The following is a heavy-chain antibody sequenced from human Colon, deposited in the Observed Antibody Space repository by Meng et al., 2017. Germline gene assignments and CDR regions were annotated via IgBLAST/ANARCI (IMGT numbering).Heavy chain of an antibody. J-gene: IGHJ4*02. V-gene: IGHV3-33*01. Sequence: QGRRGGSGGGVVQPGRSLLVSCAASGFAFRTYGMRWVRQDAGKGLEWLAVIWDDGSNKSYADSVKGRFTVSRENPKNTVYLQMNSLRAEDTAVYYCARDDGVNSAVYWGQGTLVTVSS. CDR1: GFAFRTYG. D-gene: IGHD4-23*01. CDR2: IWDDGSNK. CDR3: ARDDGVNSAVY.